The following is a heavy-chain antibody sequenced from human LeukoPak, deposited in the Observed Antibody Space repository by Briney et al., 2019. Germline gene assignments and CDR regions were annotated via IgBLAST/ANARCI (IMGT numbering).Heavy chain of an antibody. CDR3: ARALIAAAGTDDEFDY. CDR1: GGSISSSSYY. V-gene: IGHV4-39*07. J-gene: IGHJ4*02. D-gene: IGHD6-13*01. CDR2: IYYSGST. Sequence: SETLSLTCTVSGGSISSSSYYWGWLRQPPGMVLEWIGSIYYSGSTYYNPSLKSRATISVDTSKNQFSLKLSSVTATDTAVHYCARALIAAAGTDDEFDYWGQGTLVTVSS.